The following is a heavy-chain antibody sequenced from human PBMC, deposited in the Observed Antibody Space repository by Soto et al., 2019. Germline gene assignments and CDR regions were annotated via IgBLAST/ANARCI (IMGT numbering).Heavy chain of an antibody. CDR1: GFTFSSYS. CDR2: INSSSSTI. D-gene: IGHD3-3*01. Sequence: EVQLVESGGGLVQPGGSLRLSCAASGFTFSSYSMNWVRQAPGKGLEWVSYINSSSSTIYYADSVKGRFTISRDNAKNSLYLQMNSLRAEDTAVYYCARVGYDFWSGYSFDYWGQGTLVTVSS. J-gene: IGHJ4*02. CDR3: ARVGYDFWSGYSFDY. V-gene: IGHV3-48*01.